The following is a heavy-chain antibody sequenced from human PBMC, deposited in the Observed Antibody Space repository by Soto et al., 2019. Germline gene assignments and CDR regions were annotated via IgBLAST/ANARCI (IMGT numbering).Heavy chain of an antibody. CDR2: INPSGGST. CDR1: GYTFTSYY. J-gene: IGHJ6*03. CDR3: DRDFRQARLGYYYMDV. V-gene: IGHV1-46*03. Sequence: QVQLVQSGAEVKKPGASVKVSCKASGYTFTSYYMHWVRQAPGQGLEWMGIINPSGGSTSYAQKFQGRVTMTRDTSTSTVYMELSSLRSEDTAVYYCDRDFRQARLGYYYMDVWGKGTTVTVSS. D-gene: IGHD6-6*01.